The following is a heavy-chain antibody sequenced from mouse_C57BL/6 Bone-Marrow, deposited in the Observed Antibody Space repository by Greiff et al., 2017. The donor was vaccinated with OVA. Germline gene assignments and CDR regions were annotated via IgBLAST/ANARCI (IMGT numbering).Heavy chain of an antibody. CDR1: GYSITSGYY. J-gene: IGHJ4*01. V-gene: IGHV3-6*01. D-gene: IGHD1-1*01. CDR3: ARVPYYYGSSYYYAMDY. Sequence: ESGPGLVKPSQSLSLTCSVTGYSITSGYYWNWIRQFPGNKLEWMGYISYDGSNNYNPSRKNRISITRDTSKNQFFLKLNSVTTEDTATYYCARVPYYYGSSYYYAMDYWGQGTSVTVSS. CDR2: ISYDGSN.